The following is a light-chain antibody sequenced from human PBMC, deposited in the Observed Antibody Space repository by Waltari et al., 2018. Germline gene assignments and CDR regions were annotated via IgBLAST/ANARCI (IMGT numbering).Light chain of an antibody. V-gene: IGKV4-1*01. J-gene: IGKJ1*01. CDR3: QQYYNTLPT. Sequence: DIVMTQSPDSLAVSLGERATINCKSSQSVLYSSNNHHYLAWCQQKPGQPPKLLIYWASTRESGVPDRFSGSGSGTDFTLTISSLQAEDVAVYYCQQYYNTLPTFGQGTKVEIK. CDR1: QSVLYSSNNHHY. CDR2: WAS.